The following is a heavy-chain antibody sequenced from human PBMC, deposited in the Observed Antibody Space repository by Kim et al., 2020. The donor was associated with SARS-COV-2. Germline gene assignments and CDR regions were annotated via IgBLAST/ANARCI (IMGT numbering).Heavy chain of an antibody. CDR2: ISDNGGNT. D-gene: IGHD1-1*01. CDR3: AKGKTTAEKTDSFDY. Sequence: GGSLRLSCAASGFIFSSYGMSWVRQAPGKGLEWVSIISDNGGNTYYADSVKGRFTISRDNSKNTVFLQMDSLRAEDTALYYCAKGKTTAEKTDSFDYWGQGALVTVSS. CDR1: GFIFSSYG. V-gene: IGHV3-23*01. J-gene: IGHJ4*02.